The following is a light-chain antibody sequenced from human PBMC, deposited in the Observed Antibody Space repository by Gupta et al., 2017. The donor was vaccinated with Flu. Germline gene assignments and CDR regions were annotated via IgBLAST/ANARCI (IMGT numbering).Light chain of an antibody. Sequence: SIAISCTGTSSDVGASIYVSWFQQRPGKVPKLTIYDVSKRPPGISSRCSGSKSGNTASLTISGLQADDEADYYCVSYTTSDTLVFGTGTTVTV. CDR2: DVS. V-gene: IGLV2-14*04. CDR1: SSDVGASIY. CDR3: VSYTTSDTLV. J-gene: IGLJ1*01.